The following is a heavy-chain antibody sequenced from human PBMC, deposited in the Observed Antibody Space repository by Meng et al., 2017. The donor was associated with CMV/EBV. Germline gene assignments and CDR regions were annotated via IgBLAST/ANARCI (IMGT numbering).Heavy chain of an antibody. Sequence: SAKVSCKASGGTFSSYAISWVRQAPRQGLEWMGGIIPILGIANYAQKFQGRVTITADKSTSTAYMELSSLRSEDTAVYYCARVECKGYCSSTAGSDYAFDIWGQGTMVTVSS. V-gene: IGHV1-69*10. J-gene: IGHJ3*02. CDR1: GGTFSSYA. CDR2: IIPILGIA. D-gene: IGHD2-2*01. CDR3: ARVECKGYCSSTAGSDYAFDI.